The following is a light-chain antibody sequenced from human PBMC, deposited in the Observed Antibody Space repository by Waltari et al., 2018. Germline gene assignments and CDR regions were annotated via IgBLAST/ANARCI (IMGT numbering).Light chain of an antibody. CDR1: SSNIGEGYY. J-gene: IGLJ6*01. V-gene: IGLV1-51*02. CDR2: ENN. CDR3: SAWDSSLSTHV. Sequence: QSVLTQTPSASVAPGQRVTISCTGSSSNIGEGYYVCSYQQFPGTAPKVLIYENNKRPSGVSDRFSGSKSGTSASLTITGLQSEDEADYYCSAWDSSLSTHVFGSGTKLTVL.